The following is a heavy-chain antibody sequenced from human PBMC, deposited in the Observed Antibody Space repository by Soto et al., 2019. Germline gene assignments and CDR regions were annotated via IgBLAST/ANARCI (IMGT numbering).Heavy chain of an antibody. CDR1: GGSFSGYY. CDR3: AATTVTIFDY. Sequence: SETLSLTCAVYGGSFSGYYWSWIRQPPGKGLEWIGEINHSGSTNYNPSLKSRVTISVDTSKNQFSLKLSSVTAADTAVYYCAATTVTIFDYWGQGTLVTVSS. D-gene: IGHD4-17*01. J-gene: IGHJ4*02. CDR2: INHSGST. V-gene: IGHV4-34*01.